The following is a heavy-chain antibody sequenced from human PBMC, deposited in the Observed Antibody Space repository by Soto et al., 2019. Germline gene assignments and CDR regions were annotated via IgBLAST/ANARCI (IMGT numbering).Heavy chain of an antibody. CDR3: AKYYDLDV. J-gene: IGHJ6*02. CDR1: GFTFSSYG. V-gene: IGHV3-30*18. CDR2: ISYDGSNK. Sequence: QVQLVESGGGVVQPGRSLRLSCAASGFTFSSYGMHWVRQAPGKRLEWVAVISYDGSNKYYADSVKGRFTISRDNSKNTMYLHMNSLRAEDTAVYYCAKYYDLDVWGQGTTVTVSS.